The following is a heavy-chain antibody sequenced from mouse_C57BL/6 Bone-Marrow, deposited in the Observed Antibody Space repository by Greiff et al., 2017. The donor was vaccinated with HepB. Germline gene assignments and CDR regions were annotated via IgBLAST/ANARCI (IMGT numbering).Heavy chain of an antibody. CDR2: IWSGGST. J-gene: IGHJ1*03. D-gene: IGHD1-1*01. V-gene: IGHV2-2*01. Sequence: QVQLKQSGPGLVQPSQSLSITCTVSGFSLTSYGVHWVRQSPGKGLEWLGVIWSGGSTAYNAAFISRLSISKDNSKSQVFFKMNSLQADDTAIYYCARKGYYGSYSYFDVWGTGTTVTVSS. CDR3: ARKGYYGSYSYFDV. CDR1: GFSLTSYG.